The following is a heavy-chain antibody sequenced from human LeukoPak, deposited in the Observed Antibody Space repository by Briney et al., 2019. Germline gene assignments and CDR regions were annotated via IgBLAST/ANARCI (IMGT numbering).Heavy chain of an antibody. J-gene: IGHJ6*02. CDR1: GYTFTSYY. V-gene: IGHV1-46*01. CDR2: INPSGGST. Sequence: ASVKVSCKASGYTFTSYYMHWVRQAPGQGLEWMGIINPSGGSTSYAQKFQGRATMTRDTSTSTVYMELSSLRSEDTAVYYCASDISWYGMDVWGQGTTVTVSS. CDR3: ASDISWYGMDV.